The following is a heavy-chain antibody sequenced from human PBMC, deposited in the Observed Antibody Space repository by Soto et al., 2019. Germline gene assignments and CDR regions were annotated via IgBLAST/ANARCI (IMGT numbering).Heavy chain of an antibody. CDR3: AHSIYDVWSGYSEPYYFDY. V-gene: IGHV2-5*01. J-gene: IGHJ4*02. CDR2: IYWNDDK. CDR1: GFSLSTSGVG. Sequence: QLTLKESGPTLVKPTQTLTLTCTFSGFSLSTSGVGVGWIRQPPGKALEWLALIYWNDDKRYSPSLKIRLTISKDTSKNQVVLTMTCMDPVDTATYYCAHSIYDVWSGYSEPYYFDYWGQGTLVTVSS. D-gene: IGHD3-3*01.